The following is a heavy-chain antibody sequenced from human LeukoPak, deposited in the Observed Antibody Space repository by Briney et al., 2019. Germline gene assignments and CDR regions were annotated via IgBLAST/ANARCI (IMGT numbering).Heavy chain of an antibody. CDR3: ARVGPHYYDSSGPFDY. Sequence: GESLKISCKGSGYSFTSYWIGWVRQMPGKGLEWMGIIYPGDSDTRYSPSFQGQVTISADKSISTAYLQWSSLKASGTAMYYCARVGPHYYDSSGPFDYWGQGTLVTVSS. D-gene: IGHD3-22*01. J-gene: IGHJ4*02. CDR2: IYPGDSDT. CDR1: GYSFTSYW. V-gene: IGHV5-51*01.